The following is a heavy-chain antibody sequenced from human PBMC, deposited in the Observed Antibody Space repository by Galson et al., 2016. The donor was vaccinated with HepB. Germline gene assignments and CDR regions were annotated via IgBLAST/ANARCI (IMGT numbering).Heavy chain of an antibody. Sequence: LSLTCIVSGYSITSGYFWGWIRQPPGKGLEWIGSMYHSGTTYYNPSLKSRVTISVDTSKNQISLKLNSVTATDTAVYYCVRLWFAERTFVYWGQGTLVTVPS. CDR2: MYHSGTT. CDR1: GYSITSGYF. D-gene: IGHD3-10*01. J-gene: IGHJ4*02. CDR3: VRLWFAERTFVY. V-gene: IGHV4-38-2*02.